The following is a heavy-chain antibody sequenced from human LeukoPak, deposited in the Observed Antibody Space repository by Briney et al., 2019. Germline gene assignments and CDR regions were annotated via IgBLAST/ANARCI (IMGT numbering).Heavy chain of an antibody. D-gene: IGHD5-18*01. V-gene: IGHV3-30*02. CDR3: AAVGGYSYGPPFDY. Sequence: GGSLRLSCAASGFTFSSYGMHWVRQAPGKGLEWVAFIRYDGSNKYYADSVKGRFTISRDNSKNTLYLQMNSLRAQDTAVYYCAAVGGYSYGPPFDYWGQGTLVTVSS. CDR1: GFTFSSYG. J-gene: IGHJ4*02. CDR2: IRYDGSNK.